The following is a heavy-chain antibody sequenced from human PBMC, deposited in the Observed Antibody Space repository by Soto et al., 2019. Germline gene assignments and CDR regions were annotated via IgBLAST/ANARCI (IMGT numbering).Heavy chain of an antibody. V-gene: IGHV2-5*02. J-gene: IGHJ4*02. Sequence: QITLKESGPTLVKPTQTLTLTCTFSGFSLTTYGVGVGWVRQPPGKALEWLALIYWDDDKRYSPSLKSRLTITKDTSKNHVVLTMTNMDPVDTATYYCAHRLTLNSDWNYGRFDYWGQGTLVTDSS. D-gene: IGHD1-7*01. CDR1: GFSLTTYGVG. CDR2: IYWDDDK. CDR3: AHRLTLNSDWNYGRFDY.